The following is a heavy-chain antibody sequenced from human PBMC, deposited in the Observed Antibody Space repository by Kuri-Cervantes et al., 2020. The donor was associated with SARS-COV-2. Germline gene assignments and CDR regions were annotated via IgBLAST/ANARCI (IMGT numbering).Heavy chain of an antibody. CDR1: GFTFSSYA. V-gene: IGHV3-23*01. D-gene: IGHD2-8*02. CDR2: ISGSGGST. J-gene: IGHJ3*02. CDR3: ANTPLVDAFDI. Sequence: GGSLRLSCAASGFTFSSYAMSWVRQAPGKGLGWVSAISGSGGSTYYADSVKGRFTISRDNSKNTLYLQMNSLRAEGTAVYYCANTPLVDAFDIWGQGTMVTVSS.